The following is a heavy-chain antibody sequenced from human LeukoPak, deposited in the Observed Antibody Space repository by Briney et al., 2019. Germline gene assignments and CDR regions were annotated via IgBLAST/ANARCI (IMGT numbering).Heavy chain of an antibody. V-gene: IGHV4-34*01. CDR1: GGSFSGYY. J-gene: IGHJ6*03. D-gene: IGHD3-10*01. Sequence: SETLSLTCAVYGGSFSGYYWSWIRQPPGKGLEWIGEINHSGSTNYNPSLKSRVTISVDTSKNQFSLKLSSVTAADTAVYYCERGWVTMVRGVIITDYYYYMDVWGKGTTVTVSS. CDR3: ERGWVTMVRGVIITDYYYYMDV. CDR2: INHSGST.